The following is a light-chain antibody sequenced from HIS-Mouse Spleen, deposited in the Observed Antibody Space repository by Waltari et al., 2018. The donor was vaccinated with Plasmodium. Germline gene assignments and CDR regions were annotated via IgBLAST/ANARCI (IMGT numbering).Light chain of an antibody. CDR2: AAS. V-gene: IGKV1-8*01. CDR1: QGISRY. J-gene: IGKJ2*01. CDR3: QQYYSYPYT. Sequence: AIRMTQSPSSFSASTGDRVTITCRASQGISRYLAWYQQKPGKAPKLLIYAASTLQSGVPSRFSGSGSGTDFTITISCLQSEDFATYYCQQYYSYPYTFGQGTKLGIK.